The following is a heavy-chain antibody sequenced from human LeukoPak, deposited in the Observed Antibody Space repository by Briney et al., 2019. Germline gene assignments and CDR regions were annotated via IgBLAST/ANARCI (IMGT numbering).Heavy chain of an antibody. V-gene: IGHV1-18*01. CDR2: ISTYNGNT. CDR1: GGTFISYA. D-gene: IGHD6-19*01. J-gene: IGHJ4*02. Sequence: ASVKVSCKASGGTFISYAMSWVRQAPGQGREWMGWISTYNGNTNYAKKLHGSVTMTTDTSTSAAYIELRSLRSADKAVYYCARDKGSGWYSDYWGQGTLVTASS. CDR3: ARDKGSGWYSDY.